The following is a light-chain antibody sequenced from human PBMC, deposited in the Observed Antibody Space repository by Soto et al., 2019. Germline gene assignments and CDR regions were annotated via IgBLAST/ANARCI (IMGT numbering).Light chain of an antibody. CDR3: QQRSNWPPLT. V-gene: IGKV3-11*01. CDR2: DAS. J-gene: IGKJ4*01. CDR1: QSVSSY. Sequence: EIVLTQSPATLSLSPGERATLSCRASQSVSSYLAWYQQKPGQAPRLLIYDASNRATGIPAMFSGSGSWTELTLTISSLEPEDFAVYYCQQRSNWPPLTFGGGTKVEIK.